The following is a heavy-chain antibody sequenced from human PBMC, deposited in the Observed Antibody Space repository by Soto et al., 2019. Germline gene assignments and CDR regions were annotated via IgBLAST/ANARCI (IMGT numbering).Heavy chain of an antibody. Sequence: GGSLRLSCAASGFTFSSYSMNWVRQAPGKGLEWVSYISSSSSTIYYADSVKGRFTISRDNAKNSLYLQMNSLRDEDTAVYYCARYYYYGSGSYYDFDYWGQGTLVTVSS. D-gene: IGHD3-10*01. CDR3: ARYYYYGSGSYYDFDY. J-gene: IGHJ4*02. CDR1: GFTFSSYS. CDR2: ISSSSSTI. V-gene: IGHV3-48*02.